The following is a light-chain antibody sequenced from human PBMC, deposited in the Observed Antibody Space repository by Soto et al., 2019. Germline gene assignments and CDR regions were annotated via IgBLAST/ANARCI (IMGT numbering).Light chain of an antibody. CDR1: QGIAPY. J-gene: IGKJ4*01. CDR3: QKYNSAPLT. CDR2: ATS. Sequence: GDRVTITCRASQGIAPYLAWFQQKPGKVPKLLIYATSTLQSGVPSRFSGSGSGTEFTLTINSLQPEDVGTYYCQKYNSAPLTFGGGTKVEIK. V-gene: IGKV1-27*01.